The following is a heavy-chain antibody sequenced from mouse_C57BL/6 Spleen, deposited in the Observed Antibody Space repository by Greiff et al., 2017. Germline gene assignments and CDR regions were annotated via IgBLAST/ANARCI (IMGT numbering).Heavy chain of an antibody. D-gene: IGHD1-1*01. Sequence: EVMLVESGGGLVKPGGSLKLSCAASGFTFSDYGMHWVRQAPEKGLEWVAYISSGSSAIYYADTVKGRFTISRDNAKNTLFLQMTSLRSEDTAMYYFARRGAPPPVEDRYAMDYWGQGTSVTVSS. V-gene: IGHV5-17*01. CDR2: ISSGSSAI. J-gene: IGHJ4*01. CDR1: GFTFSDYG. CDR3: ARRGAPPPVEDRYAMDY.